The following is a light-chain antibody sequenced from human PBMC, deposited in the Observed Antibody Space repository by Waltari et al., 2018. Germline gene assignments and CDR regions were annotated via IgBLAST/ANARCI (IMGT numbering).Light chain of an antibody. Sequence: QAVVTQEPSLTVSPGGPVTPTCGSPSGAVTSEHYPYWFQQKPGQAPRTLPTDISRRLSWTPARFSGSLLGDKAALTLSGAQPEDEADYYCLLSYDVGRPVFGGGTKVTVL. V-gene: IGLV7-46*01. J-gene: IGLJ2*01. CDR2: DIS. CDR1: SGAVTSEHY. CDR3: LLSYDVGRPV.